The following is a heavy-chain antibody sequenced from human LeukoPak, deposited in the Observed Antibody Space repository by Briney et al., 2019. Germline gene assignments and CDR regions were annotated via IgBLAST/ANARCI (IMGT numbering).Heavy chain of an antibody. D-gene: IGHD5-18*01. Sequence: PSETLSLTCAVYGGSFSGYYWSWIRQPPGKGLEWIGEINHSGSTNYNPSLKSRVTISVDTSKNQFSLKLSSVIAADTAVYYCARRRIQLWSPAGFDYWGQGTLVTVSS. CDR3: ARRRIQLWSPAGFDY. CDR1: GGSFSGYY. J-gene: IGHJ4*02. V-gene: IGHV4-34*01. CDR2: INHSGST.